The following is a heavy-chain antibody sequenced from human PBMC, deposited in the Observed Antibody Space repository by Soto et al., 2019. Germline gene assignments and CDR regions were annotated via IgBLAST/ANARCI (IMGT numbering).Heavy chain of an antibody. Sequence: GGSTRLSCAASGFTVYSYAMSWVRQDPGKGLEWVSAISGSGGSTYYADSVKGRFTISRDNSKNTLYLQMNSLRAEDTAVYYCAKEGDYDFWRYGFDPWGQGTLVTVSS. CDR2: ISGSGGST. D-gene: IGHD3-3*01. CDR1: GFTVYSYA. CDR3: AKEGDYDFWRYGFDP. J-gene: IGHJ5*02. V-gene: IGHV3-23*01.